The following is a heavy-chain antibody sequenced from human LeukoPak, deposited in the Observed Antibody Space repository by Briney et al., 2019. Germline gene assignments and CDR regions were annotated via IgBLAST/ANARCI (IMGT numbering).Heavy chain of an antibody. CDR1: GGSISSSNW. CDR3: ARSYGDYGLGYYSFNY. D-gene: IGHD4-17*01. J-gene: IGHJ4*02. Sequence: GTLSLTCAVSGGSISSSNWWSWVRQPPGKGLEGIGEIYHSGSTNYNPSLKSRVTISVEKSKNQFSLKLSSVTAADTAVYYCARSYGDYGLGYYSFNYWGQGTWSPSPQ. CDR2: IYHSGST. V-gene: IGHV4-4*02.